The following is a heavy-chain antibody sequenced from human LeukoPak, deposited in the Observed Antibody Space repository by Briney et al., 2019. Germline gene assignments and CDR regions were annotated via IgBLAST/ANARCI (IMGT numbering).Heavy chain of an antibody. CDR1: GFTFSSYA. D-gene: IGHD3-22*01. Sequence: GGSLRLSCAASGFTFSSYAMSWVRQAPGKGLESVSAISGSGGSTYYADSVKGRFTISRDNSKNTLYLQMNSLRAEDTAVYYCAKVGGHYDSSEVDYFDYWGQGTLVTVSS. CDR3: AKVGGHYDSSEVDYFDY. J-gene: IGHJ4*02. V-gene: IGHV3-23*01. CDR2: ISGSGGST.